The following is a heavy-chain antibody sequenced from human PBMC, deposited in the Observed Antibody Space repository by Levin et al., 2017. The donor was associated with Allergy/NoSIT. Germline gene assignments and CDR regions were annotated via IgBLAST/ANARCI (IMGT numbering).Heavy chain of an antibody. D-gene: IGHD2-2*01. J-gene: IGHJ4*02. CDR3: ARRRAGSSRSFDY. V-gene: IGHV3-13*01. CDR2: IGPAGDT. CDR1: GFSFSSYG. Sequence: PGGSLRLSCAASGFSFSSYGMDWVRQATGEGLEWVSTIGPAGDTYYSASVKGRFTISREDAKNSLYLQMNTLRAGDTAVYYCARRRAGSSRSFDYWGQGTQVTVSS.